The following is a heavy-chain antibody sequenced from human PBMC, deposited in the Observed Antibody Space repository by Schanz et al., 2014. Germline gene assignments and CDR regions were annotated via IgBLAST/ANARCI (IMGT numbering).Heavy chain of an antibody. D-gene: IGHD2-8*02. Sequence: EVQLLESGGGLVQPGGSLRLSCAASGFTFSSYAMSWVRQAPGQGLQWGSAISGSGGSTYYADSVKGRFTISRDNSKNTLYLQMNSLRADDTAVYYCAKSLESCPGGRCSRGYFDYWGQGTLVAVSS. J-gene: IGHJ4*02. CDR3: AKSLESCPGGRCSRGYFDY. CDR2: ISGSGGST. V-gene: IGHV3-23*01. CDR1: GFTFSSYA.